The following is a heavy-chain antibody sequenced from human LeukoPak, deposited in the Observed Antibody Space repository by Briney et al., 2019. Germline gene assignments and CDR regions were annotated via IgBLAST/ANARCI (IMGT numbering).Heavy chain of an antibody. CDR1: GFTFNNYA. CDR3: AKALRGAGGWDFDY. V-gene: IGHV3-23*01. Sequence: PGGSLRLSCAASGFTFNNYAMSWVRQAPGKGLEWASGTSGSGGTTYYAGSVKGRFTISRDNSKNTLYLQMNSLRAEDTAVYYCAKALRGAGGWDFDYWGQGTLVTVSS. CDR2: TSGSGGTT. J-gene: IGHJ4*02. D-gene: IGHD6-19*01.